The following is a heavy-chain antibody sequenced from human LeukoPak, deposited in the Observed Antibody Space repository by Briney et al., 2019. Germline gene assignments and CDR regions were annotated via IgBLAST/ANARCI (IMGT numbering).Heavy chain of an antibody. Sequence: GGSLRLSCAASGFTFSSYAMSWVRQAPGKGLEWVSAIIGSGGSTYYADSVKGRFTISRDNSKNTLYLQMNSLSAEDTAVYYCAKTYYYDSSGYYFDAFDIRGQGTMVTVSS. CDR2: IIGSGGST. J-gene: IGHJ3*02. CDR3: AKTYYYDSSGYYFDAFDI. V-gene: IGHV3-23*01. D-gene: IGHD3-22*01. CDR1: GFTFSSYA.